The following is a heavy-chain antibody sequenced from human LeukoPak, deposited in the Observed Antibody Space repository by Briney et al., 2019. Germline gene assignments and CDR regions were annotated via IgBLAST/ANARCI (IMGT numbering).Heavy chain of an antibody. Sequence: SETLSLTCTVSGCSISSSSYYWGWIRQPPGKGLEWIGSIYYSGSTYYNPSLKSRVTISVDTSKNQFSLKLSSVTAADTAVYYCARLDYEEPFDYWDQGTLVTVSS. J-gene: IGHJ4*02. CDR3: ARLDYEEPFDY. CDR1: GCSISSSSYY. D-gene: IGHD4-17*01. CDR2: IYYSGST. V-gene: IGHV4-39*01.